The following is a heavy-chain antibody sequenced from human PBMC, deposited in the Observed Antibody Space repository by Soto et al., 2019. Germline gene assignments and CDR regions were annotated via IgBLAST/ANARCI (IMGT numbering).Heavy chain of an antibody. J-gene: IGHJ2*01. V-gene: IGHV3-30*03. CDR1: GFTFNTYG. CDR2: ISYDGVNK. Sequence: QVHLVESGGGVVQPGRSLGLSCVVSGFTFNTYGMHWVRQAPGKGLEWVAAISYDGVNKYYADSVEGRFTISRDNARDALSVQLQSLRPETTAVYYCAGGPQPTRGSHWYFDFWGRGILVRVSS. D-gene: IGHD1-26*01. CDR3: AGGPQPTRGSHWYFDF.